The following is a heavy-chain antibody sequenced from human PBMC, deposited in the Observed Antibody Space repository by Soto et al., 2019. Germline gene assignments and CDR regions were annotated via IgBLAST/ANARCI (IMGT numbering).Heavy chain of an antibody. V-gene: IGHV4-34*01. CDR2: INHSGST. Sequence: SETLSLTCAVYGGSFSGYYWSWIRQPPGKGLEWIGEINHSGSTNYNPSLKSRVTISVDTSKNQFSLKLSSVTAADTAVYYCARGRQQLVRGIYYYGMDVWGQGTTVTVSS. CDR1: GGSFSGYY. J-gene: IGHJ6*02. D-gene: IGHD6-13*01. CDR3: ARGRQQLVRGIYYYGMDV.